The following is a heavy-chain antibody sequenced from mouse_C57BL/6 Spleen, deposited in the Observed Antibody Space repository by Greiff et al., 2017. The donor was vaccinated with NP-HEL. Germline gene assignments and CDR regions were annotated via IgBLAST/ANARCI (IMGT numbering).Heavy chain of an antibody. CDR3: ARKVTFDV. Sequence: VQLQQSGAELVKPGASVKLSCKASGYTFTSYWMQWVKQRPGQGLEWIGEIDPSDSYTNYNQKFKGKATLTVDTSSSTAYMQLSSLTSEDSAVYYCARKVTFDVWGTGTTVTVSS. J-gene: IGHJ1*03. D-gene: IGHD2-5*01. CDR1: GYTFTSYW. CDR2: IDPSDSYT. V-gene: IGHV1-50*01.